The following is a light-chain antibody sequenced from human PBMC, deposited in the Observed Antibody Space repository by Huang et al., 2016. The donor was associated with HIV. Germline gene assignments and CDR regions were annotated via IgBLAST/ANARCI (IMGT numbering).Light chain of an antibody. J-gene: IGKJ2*01. Sequence: EIVLTQSPATLSLSPGERVALSCRASQNIKNDLSWYQKRPCPAPRLLISNAANRATGIPAGFSGSGSGTDFTITISSLEPEDFVVYFCQQRTNWPPGYTFGQGTKL. V-gene: IGKV3-11*01. CDR3: QQRTNWPPGYT. CDR2: NAA. CDR1: QNIKND.